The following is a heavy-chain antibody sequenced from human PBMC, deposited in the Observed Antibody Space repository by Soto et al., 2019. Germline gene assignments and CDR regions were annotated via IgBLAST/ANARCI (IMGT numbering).Heavy chain of an antibody. J-gene: IGHJ6*04. CDR2: ISSSSSYI. D-gene: IGHD3-3*01. V-gene: IGHV3-21*01. CDR3: ASKEPTIFGVVTTDV. Sequence: GGSLRLSCAASGFTYSSYSMNWVRQAPGKGLEWVSSISSSSSYIYYADSVKGRFTISRDNAKNSLYLQMNSLRAEDTAVYYCASKEPTIFGVVTTDVWGKGTTVTVSS. CDR1: GFTYSSYS.